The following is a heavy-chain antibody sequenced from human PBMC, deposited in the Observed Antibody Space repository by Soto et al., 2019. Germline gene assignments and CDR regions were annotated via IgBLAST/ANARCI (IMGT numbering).Heavy chain of an antibody. CDR2: ISPMFGTV. Sequence: AASVKVSCKASGDTFSSYVISWVRQTPRQGLEWMGGISPMFGTVNYAQKFQGRVTITADESTSTAYMELSSLRSEDTAVYYCASILSSGSYDSYYYYGMDVWGQGTTVTVSS. CDR3: ASILSSGSYDSYYYYGMDV. V-gene: IGHV1-69*13. J-gene: IGHJ6*02. D-gene: IGHD1-26*01. CDR1: GDTFSSYV.